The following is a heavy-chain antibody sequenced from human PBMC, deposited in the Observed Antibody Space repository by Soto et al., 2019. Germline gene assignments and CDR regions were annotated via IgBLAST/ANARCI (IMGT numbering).Heavy chain of an antibody. J-gene: IGHJ4*02. Sequence: PGGSLRLSCAASGFTFSSYAMSWVRQAPGKGLEWVSAISGSGGSTYYADSVKGRFTISRDNSKNTLYLQMNSLRAEDTAVYYCAKGLGYFDWLFYFDYWGQGTLVTVSS. CDR1: GFTFSSYA. V-gene: IGHV3-23*01. D-gene: IGHD3-9*01. CDR3: AKGLGYFDWLFYFDY. CDR2: ISGSGGST.